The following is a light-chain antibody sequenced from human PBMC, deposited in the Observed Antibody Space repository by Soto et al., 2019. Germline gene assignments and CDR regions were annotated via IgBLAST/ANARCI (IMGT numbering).Light chain of an antibody. V-gene: IGLV2-8*01. Sequence: QSVLTQPPSASGSPGQSVTISCTGTKXDIGVYDFVSWYQHHPGKAPRLIIYEVVQRSSGVPDRFSGSKSGNTASLTVSGLQAADEADYFCKSYAGSNTYVFGSGTKVTVL. J-gene: IGLJ1*01. CDR3: KSYAGSNTYV. CDR2: EVV. CDR1: KXDIGVYDF.